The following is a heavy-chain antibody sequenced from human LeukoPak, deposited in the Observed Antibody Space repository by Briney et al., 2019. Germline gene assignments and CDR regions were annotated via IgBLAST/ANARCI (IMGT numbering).Heavy chain of an antibody. CDR2: ISYSSSHI. V-gene: IGHV3-21*01. CDR3: ARFTSGAGSNDYFDY. Sequence: GGSLRLSCAASGFTFSSYGMNWVRQASGKGLEWVSFISYSSSHIYYADSVKGRFTISRDNAKNSLYLQMNSLRAEDTAVYYCARFTSGAGSNDYFDYWGQGTLVTVSS. CDR1: GFTFSSYG. D-gene: IGHD3-10*01. J-gene: IGHJ4*02.